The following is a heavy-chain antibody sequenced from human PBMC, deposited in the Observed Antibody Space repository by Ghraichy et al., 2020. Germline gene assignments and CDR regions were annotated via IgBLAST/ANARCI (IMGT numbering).Heavy chain of an antibody. CDR2: ISGSGDST. Sequence: GESLNISCAASGFIFNNYAMSWVRQAPGKGLEWVSAISGSGDSTYYVGSVKGRFIISRDNSKNTLYLQMNSLRVEDTAVYYCAKDKMYTGTVRAMDVWGQGTTVTVSS. D-gene: IGHD1-26*01. CDR3: AKDKMYTGTVRAMDV. V-gene: IGHV3-23*01. CDR1: GFIFNNYA. J-gene: IGHJ6*02.